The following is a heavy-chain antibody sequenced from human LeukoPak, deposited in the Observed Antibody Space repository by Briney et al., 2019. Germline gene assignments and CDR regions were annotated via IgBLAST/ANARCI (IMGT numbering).Heavy chain of an antibody. D-gene: IGHD5-24*01. CDR3: ARRGDGYSHYDC. J-gene: IGHJ4*02. CDR1: GFTFSRYW. CDR2: IKQDGSEK. V-gene: IGHV3-7*04. Sequence: PGGSLRLSCAASGFTFSRYWMSWVRQAPGKGLEWVANIKQDGSEKHYVDSVRGRVTISRDNAKNFLFLQMDSLRAEDTALYYCARRGDGYSHYDCWGQGTLVTVSS.